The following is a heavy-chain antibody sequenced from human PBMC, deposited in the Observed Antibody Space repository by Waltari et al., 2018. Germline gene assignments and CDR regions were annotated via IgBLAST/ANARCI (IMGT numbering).Heavy chain of an antibody. Sequence: QVQLVESGGGVVQPGGSLRLSCAASGFTFTTYGMHWVRQAPGKGLEWVAFIRYEGRAKYYADAGKGRFTVSRDNSKNTLYLEINRLRPEDTAVYYCAIGPGGLGELSSRGFWGQGTLVTVSS. V-gene: IGHV3-30*02. J-gene: IGHJ4*02. CDR2: IRYEGRAK. D-gene: IGHD3-16*02. CDR1: GFTFTTYG. CDR3: AIGPGGLGELSSRGF.